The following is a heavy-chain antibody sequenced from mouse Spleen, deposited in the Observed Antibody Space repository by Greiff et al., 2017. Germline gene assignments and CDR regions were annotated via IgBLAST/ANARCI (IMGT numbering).Heavy chain of an antibody. Sequence: QVQLKQPGAELVMPGASVKLSCKASGYTFTSYWMHWVKQRPGQGLEWIGEIDPSDSYTNYNQKFKGKATLTVDKSSSTAYMQLSSLTSEDSAVYYCARERRGYYFDYWGQGTTLTVSS. CDR3: ARERRGYYFDY. J-gene: IGHJ2*01. CDR2: IDPSDSYT. V-gene: IGHV1-69*01. CDR1: GYTFTSYW.